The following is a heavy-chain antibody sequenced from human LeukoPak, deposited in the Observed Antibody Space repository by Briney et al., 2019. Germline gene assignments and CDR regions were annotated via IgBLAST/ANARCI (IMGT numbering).Heavy chain of an antibody. J-gene: IGHJ4*02. V-gene: IGHV3-30-3*01. D-gene: IGHD6-19*01. CDR2: ISYDESNK. CDR1: GVTFSSYA. Sequence: GGSLRLSCAASGVTFSSYAMYWVRQAPGKGLDWVAVISYDESNKYYADSVKGRFTISRDNSKNTLYLQMNSLRAEDTAMYFCATGYSAWSFGYWGQGTLVTVSS. CDR3: ATGYSAWSFGY.